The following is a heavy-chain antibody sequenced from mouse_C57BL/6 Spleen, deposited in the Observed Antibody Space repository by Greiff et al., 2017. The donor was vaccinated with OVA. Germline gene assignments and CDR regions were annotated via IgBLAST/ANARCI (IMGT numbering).Heavy chain of an antibody. J-gene: IGHJ3*01. V-gene: IGHV14-3*01. CDR3: VYYYYAGWFAY. D-gene: IGHD1-1*01. CDR1: GYNIKNTY. Sequence: VQLQQSVAELVRPGASVKLSCTASGYNIKNTYMHWVKQRPKQGLEWIGSIDPANGNTKYAPKFKGKATLTVDKSSNTAYMQLSSLTSEDSAVYYCVYYYYAGWFAYWGQGTLVTVSA. CDR2: IDPANGNT.